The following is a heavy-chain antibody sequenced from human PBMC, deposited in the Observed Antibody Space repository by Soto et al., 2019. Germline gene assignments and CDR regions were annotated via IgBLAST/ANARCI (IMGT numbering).Heavy chain of an antibody. Sequence: PGGSLRLSCAASGITFDTYAMGWVRQSPGKGLEWVSAISTSGASTSFADFVEGRFTISRDNSENTLYLQMSSLRVEDTAVYYCARDWEGAHPYWGQGTLVTVSS. J-gene: IGHJ4*02. CDR3: ARDWEGAHPY. CDR2: ISTSGAST. CDR1: GITFDTYA. V-gene: IGHV3-23*01. D-gene: IGHD1-26*01.